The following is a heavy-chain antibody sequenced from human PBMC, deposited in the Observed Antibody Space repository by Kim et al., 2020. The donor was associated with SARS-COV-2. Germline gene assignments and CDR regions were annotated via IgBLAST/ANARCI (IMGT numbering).Heavy chain of an antibody. D-gene: IGHD1-26*01. CDR3: AREGIERGVTDAFDI. V-gene: IGHV4-30-4*01. CDR1: GDSIINDNYF. Sequence: SETLSLTCTVSGDSIINDNYFWGWVRQHPGKGLEWIGYISHPWGAHYRPSIQSRVTLSLDTSKNQFSLRMNAVTAADTAIYYCAREGIERGVTDAFDIWGEGTMDTVSS. CDR2: ISHPWGA. J-gene: IGHJ3*02.